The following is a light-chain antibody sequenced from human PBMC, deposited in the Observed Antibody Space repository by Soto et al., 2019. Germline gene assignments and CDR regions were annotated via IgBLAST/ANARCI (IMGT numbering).Light chain of an antibody. CDR1: QSVSDN. J-gene: IGKJ3*01. CDR2: GAS. CDR3: QQYSSWPFT. V-gene: IGKV3-15*01. Sequence: EIVLTQSPATLSGFPGEKATLSCGASQSVSDNLAWYHQNPGQAPSPLIYGASTRATAVQAIFSGSGSGTEVTLTISSLQSEYSAIYYCQQYSSWPFTFGPATKVAIE.